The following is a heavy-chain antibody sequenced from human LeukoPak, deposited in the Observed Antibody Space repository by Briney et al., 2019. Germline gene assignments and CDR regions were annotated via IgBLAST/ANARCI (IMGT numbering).Heavy chain of an antibody. J-gene: IGHJ4*02. CDR3: ASFGTYYYDSTPL. D-gene: IGHD3-22*01. V-gene: IGHV3-21*01. CDR1: GFTFSSYS. CDR2: ISSSSSYI. Sequence: GGSLRLSCAASGFTFSSYSMNWVCQAPGKGLEWVSSISSSSSYIYYADSVKGRFTISRDNAKNSLYLQMNSLRAEDTAVYYCASFGTYYYDSTPLWGQGTLVTVSS.